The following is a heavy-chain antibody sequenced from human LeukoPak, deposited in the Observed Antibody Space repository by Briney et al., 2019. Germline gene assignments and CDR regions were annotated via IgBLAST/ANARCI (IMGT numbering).Heavy chain of an antibody. CDR2: ITGFSSTI. CDR1: GFTFSSFS. Sequence: GGSLRLSCAASGFTFSSFSMNWVRQAPGKGLEWVSYITGFSSTIYYADSVKGRFTISRDNSKNTQHLQMNNLRTEDTAVYYCARDGYSSGWTYYYYYYMDVWGKGTTVTISS. CDR3: ARDGYSSGWTYYYYYYMDV. D-gene: IGHD6-19*01. J-gene: IGHJ6*03. V-gene: IGHV3-48*01.